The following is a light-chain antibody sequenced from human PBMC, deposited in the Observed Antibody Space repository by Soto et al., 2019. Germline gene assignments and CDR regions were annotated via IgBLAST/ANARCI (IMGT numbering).Light chain of an antibody. J-gene: IGKJ1*01. CDR2: DSS. CDR1: QTITSS. CDR3: QQYDGYSRT. V-gene: IGKV1-5*01. Sequence: DIQMTQSPSTLSASVGDRVTITCRASQTITSSLAWYQQKPGKAPKLLIYDSSSLERGVPSRFHGSGSGTEFTLTISSLQPDDFATYYCQQYDGYSRTFGQGTKVEIK.